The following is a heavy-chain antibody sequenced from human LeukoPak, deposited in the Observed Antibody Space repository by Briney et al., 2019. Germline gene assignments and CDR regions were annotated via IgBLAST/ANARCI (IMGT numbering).Heavy chain of an antibody. Sequence: SETLSLTCTVSGSISSSNYYWGWIRQHPGKGLEWIGYIYYSGSTYYNPSLKSRVTISVDTSKNQFSLKLSSVTAADTAVYYCARASRYLLDYWGQGTLVTVSS. D-gene: IGHD1-14*01. V-gene: IGHV4-31*03. CDR3: ARASRYLLDY. CDR1: GSISSSNYY. J-gene: IGHJ4*02. CDR2: IYYSGST.